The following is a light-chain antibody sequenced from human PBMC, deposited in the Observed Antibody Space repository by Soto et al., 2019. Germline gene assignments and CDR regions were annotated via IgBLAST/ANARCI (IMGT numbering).Light chain of an antibody. CDR1: RTIAGY. Sequence: DIQMTQSPSSLSASVGDRVTITCRASRTIAGYVNWYQQRPGEAPNLLIYAASSLQSGVPSRFSGSGSGTDFTLTISSLQPDDFATYYCQHYNSYSEAFGQGTKVDI. CDR3: QHYNSYSEA. J-gene: IGKJ1*01. CDR2: AAS. V-gene: IGKV1-39*01.